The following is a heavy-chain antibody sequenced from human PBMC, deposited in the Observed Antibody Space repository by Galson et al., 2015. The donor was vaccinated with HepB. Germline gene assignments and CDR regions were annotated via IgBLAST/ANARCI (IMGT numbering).Heavy chain of an antibody. Sequence: SLRLSCAASGFTFSSYTMNWVRQAPGKGLEWISYISPTSDNKFSADSVKGRFIISRDNAKNLLYLQMNSLRAEDTAVYYCTRIALSGSYWYFDYWGQGYLVTVSS. V-gene: IGHV3-48*01. J-gene: IGHJ4*02. D-gene: IGHD1-26*01. CDR3: TRIALSGSYWYFDY. CDR2: ISPTSDNK. CDR1: GFTFSSYT.